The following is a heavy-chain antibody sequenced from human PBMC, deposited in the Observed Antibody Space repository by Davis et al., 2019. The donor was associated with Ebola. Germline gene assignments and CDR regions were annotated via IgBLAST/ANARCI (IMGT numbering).Heavy chain of an antibody. CDR3: ARGVMDFHDGRGYYLRSFES. J-gene: IGHJ4*02. V-gene: IGHV1-3*01. CDR1: GYTFTSYA. Sequence: ASVKVSCKASGYTFTSYAMHWVRQAPGQRLEWMGWINAGNGNTKYSQKFQGRVTITRDTSASTGYMELSSLRSEDTAVYYCARGVMDFHDGRGYYLRSFESWGQGTLVTVSS. D-gene: IGHD3-3*01. CDR2: INAGNGNT.